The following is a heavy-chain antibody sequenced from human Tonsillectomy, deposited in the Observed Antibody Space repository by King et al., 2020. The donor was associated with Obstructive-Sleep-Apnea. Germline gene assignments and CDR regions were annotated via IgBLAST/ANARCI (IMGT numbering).Heavy chain of an antibody. CDR2: IYYSGST. V-gene: IGHV4-39*07. J-gene: IGHJ4*02. CDR1: GDSISTSYY. Sequence: QLQESGPGLVKPSETLSLTCTVSGDSISTSYYWSWIRQPPGKGLDWIGSIYYSGSTYYNPSLKSRVIISVDTSKNQFSLNLSSVTAAETAVYYCARGPSLGEENDYWGQGTLVTVSS. CDR3: ARGPSLGEENDY. D-gene: IGHD2-21*01.